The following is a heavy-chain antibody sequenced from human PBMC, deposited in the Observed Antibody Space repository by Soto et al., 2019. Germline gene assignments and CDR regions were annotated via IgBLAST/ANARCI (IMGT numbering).Heavy chain of an antibody. CDR2: ISTNGDST. CDR1: GFPFGSYP. Sequence: VQLVESGGGLVQPGGSLRLSCAASGFPFGSYPMHWVRQAPGKGLEYVSAISTNGDSTFYANSVKGRFTISRDNSKNTLYLQMGSLRAEDMGVYYCAREGMSRPRWVFDYGGQGTLVTASS. CDR3: AREGMSRPRWVFDY. V-gene: IGHV3-64*01. D-gene: IGHD6-13*01. J-gene: IGHJ4*02.